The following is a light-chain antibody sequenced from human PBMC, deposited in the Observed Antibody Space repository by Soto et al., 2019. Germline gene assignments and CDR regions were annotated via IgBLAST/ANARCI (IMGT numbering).Light chain of an antibody. CDR3: QHYNSYSEA. CDR2: KAS. J-gene: IGKJ1*01. Sequence: DIQLTQSPSTLSGSVGHRFITTCRASQTISSWLAWYQQKPGKAPKLLIYKASTLKSGVPSRFSGSGSGTEFTLTISSLQPDDFATYYCQHYNSYSEAFGQGTKVDI. CDR1: QTISSW. V-gene: IGKV1-5*03.